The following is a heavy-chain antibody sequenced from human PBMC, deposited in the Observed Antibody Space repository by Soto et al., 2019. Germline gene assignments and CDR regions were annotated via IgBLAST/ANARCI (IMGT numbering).Heavy chain of an antibody. CDR3: ERARVRSEFDY. V-gene: IGHV4-59*01. D-gene: IGHD4-17*01. J-gene: IGHJ4*02. CDR2: IYYSGST. CDR1: GGSISSYY. Sequence: PSETLSLTCTVSGGSISSYYWSWIRQPPGKGLEWIGYIYYSGSTNYNPSLKSRVTISVDTSKNQFSLKLSSVTAADTAVYYCERARVRSEFDYWGQGTLVTVSS.